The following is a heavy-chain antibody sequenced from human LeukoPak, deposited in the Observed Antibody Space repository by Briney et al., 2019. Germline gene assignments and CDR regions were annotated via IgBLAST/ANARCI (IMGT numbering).Heavy chain of an antibody. Sequence: GGSLRLSCAASGFTFSSYGMHWVRQAPGKRLEWVAFIRYDGSNKYYADSVKGRFTISRDNSKNTLYLQMNSLRAEDTAVYYCAKFKPRYFDWSDENYFDYWGQGTLVTVSP. CDR2: IRYDGSNK. CDR1: GFTFSSYG. V-gene: IGHV3-30*02. CDR3: AKFKPRYFDWSDENYFDY. D-gene: IGHD3-9*01. J-gene: IGHJ4*02.